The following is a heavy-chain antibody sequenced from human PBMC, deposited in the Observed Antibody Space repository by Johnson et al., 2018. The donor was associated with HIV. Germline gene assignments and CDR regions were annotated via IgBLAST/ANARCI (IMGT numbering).Heavy chain of an antibody. CDR2: ITASGGTT. J-gene: IGHJ3*02. D-gene: IGHD6-13*01. CDR1: GFTFSSYT. Sequence: QVQLVESGGGVVQPGRSLRLSCAASGFTFSSYTMHWVRQAPGEGLEWVADITASGGTTYYADSVKGRFTVSRDDSKNTLYLQMNSLRAEDTAVYYCAREIAAAGVDTFDIWGQGTMVTVSS. CDR3: AREIAAAGVDTFDI. V-gene: IGHV3-30*04.